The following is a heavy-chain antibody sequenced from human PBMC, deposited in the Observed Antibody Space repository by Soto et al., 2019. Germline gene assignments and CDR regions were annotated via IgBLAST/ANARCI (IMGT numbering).Heavy chain of an antibody. J-gene: IGHJ5*02. CDR1: GYNFSNYW. Sequence: GESLKISCKGSGYNFSNYWISWVRQMPGKGLEWMGKIDPSDSYINYSPPFQGHVTISVDKSITTAHVEWRSLRAEDTAVYYCAKDKENWFDPWGQGTLVTVSS. CDR2: IDPSDSYI. V-gene: IGHV5-10-1*01. CDR3: AKDKENWFDP.